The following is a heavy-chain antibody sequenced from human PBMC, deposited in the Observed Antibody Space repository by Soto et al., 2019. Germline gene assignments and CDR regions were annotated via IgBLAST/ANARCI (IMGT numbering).Heavy chain of an antibody. J-gene: IGHJ4*02. CDR1: GFTYSSYA. D-gene: IGHD3-22*01. Sequence: GSLRLFCAASGFTYSSYAMRWVRQAARKGPEWVAAISGSDGSTYYADSVKGRFTISRDNSKNKLYLQMNSPRADDKAVYYFAKDLHYDSSGYHYSDYWGQRTLVTVSS. CDR2: ISGSDGST. V-gene: IGHV3-23*01. CDR3: AKDLHYDSSGYHYSDY.